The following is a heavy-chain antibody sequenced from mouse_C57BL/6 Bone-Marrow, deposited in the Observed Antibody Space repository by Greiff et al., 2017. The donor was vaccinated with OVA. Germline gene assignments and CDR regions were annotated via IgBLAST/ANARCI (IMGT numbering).Heavy chain of an antibody. V-gene: IGHV14-4*01. J-gene: IGHJ3*01. Sequence: EVKLMESGAELVRPGASVKLSCTASGFNIKDDYMHWVKQRPEQGLEWIGWIDPENGDTEYASKFQGKATITADTSSNTAYLQLSSLTSEDTAVYYCTSDYQAWFAYWGQGTLVTVSA. D-gene: IGHD2-4*01. CDR3: TSDYQAWFAY. CDR1: GFNIKDDY. CDR2: IDPENGDT.